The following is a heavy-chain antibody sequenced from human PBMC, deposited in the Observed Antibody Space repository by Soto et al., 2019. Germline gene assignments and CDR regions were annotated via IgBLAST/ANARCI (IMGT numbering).Heavy chain of an antibody. V-gene: IGHV1-18*04. CDR1: GYTFQSFV. CDR2: ISGHNGKA. Sequence: GSPVKGSFKAPGYTFQSFVVMRVRKAPGKGLEWMGWISGHNGKADYAENFQGRVIMTTDTSTATASMDLRGLRSDDTAVYYCARKGYIGNFAMDVWG. J-gene: IGHJ6*02. D-gene: IGHD5-12*01. CDR3: ARKGYIGNFAMDV.